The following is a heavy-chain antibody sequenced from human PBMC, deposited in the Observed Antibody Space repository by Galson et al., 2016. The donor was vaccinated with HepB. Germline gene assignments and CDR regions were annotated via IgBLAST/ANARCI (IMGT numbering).Heavy chain of an antibody. CDR1: GYNFPSQW. CDR3: ASGKWRDFDY. CDR2: IYPGDSDT. J-gene: IGHJ4*02. V-gene: IGHV5-51*01. Sequence: QSGAEVKKPGESVTISCQGSGYNFPSQWIGWVRQMHGKGLEWMGLIYPGDSDTRYSPSFHGQVTISADRSISTTYLQWSSLEASDSAIYYCASGKWRDFDYWGQGTLLTVAS. D-gene: IGHD1-26*01.